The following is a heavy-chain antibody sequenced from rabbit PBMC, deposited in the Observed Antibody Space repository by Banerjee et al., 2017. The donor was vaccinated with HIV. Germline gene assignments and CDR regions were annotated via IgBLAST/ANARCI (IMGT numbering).Heavy chain of an antibody. D-gene: IGHD5-1*01. CDR2: INAVTGKA. CDR3: ARAGEGGDGYFNL. J-gene: IGHJ4*01. V-gene: IGHV1S45*01. Sequence: QEQLVESGGGLVKPGASLTLTCKASGFPFSEKAVMCWVRQAPGKGLEWIACINAVTGKAVYATWAKGRFTFSKTSSTTVTLQMTSLTVADTATYFCARAGEGGDGYFNLWGPGTLVTVS. CDR1: GFPFSEKAV.